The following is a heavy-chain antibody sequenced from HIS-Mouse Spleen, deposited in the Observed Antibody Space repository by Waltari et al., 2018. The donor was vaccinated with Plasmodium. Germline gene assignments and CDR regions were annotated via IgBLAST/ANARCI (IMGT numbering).Heavy chain of an antibody. CDR2: IYSSGST. V-gene: IGHV4-59*08. Sequence: QVQLQESGPGLVKPSETLSLTCTVSGGPISSYYWSWIRQPPGKGLEWIGYIYSSGSTNYNPSLKSRVTISVDTSKNQFSLKLSSVTAADTAVYYCARLRYSYGYFDYWGQGTLVTVSS. D-gene: IGHD5-18*01. CDR3: ARLRYSYGYFDY. CDR1: GGPISSYY. J-gene: IGHJ4*02.